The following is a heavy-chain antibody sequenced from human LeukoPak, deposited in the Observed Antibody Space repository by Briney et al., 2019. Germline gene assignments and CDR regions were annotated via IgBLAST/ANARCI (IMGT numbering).Heavy chain of an antibody. CDR3: ARVDSGSTDDYGGNPGWFDP. J-gene: IGHJ5*02. CDR1: GGSFSGYY. D-gene: IGHD4-23*01. Sequence: PSETLSLTCAVYGGSFSGYYWSWIRQPPGKGLEWIGEINHSGSTNYNPSLKSRVTISVDTSKNQFSLKLSSVTAADTAVYYCARVDSGSTDDYGGNPGWFDPWGQGTLVTVSS. V-gene: IGHV4-34*01. CDR2: INHSGST.